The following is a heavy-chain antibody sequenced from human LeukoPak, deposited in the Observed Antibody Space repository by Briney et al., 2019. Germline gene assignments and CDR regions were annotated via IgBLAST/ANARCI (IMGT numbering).Heavy chain of an antibody. CDR3: VRRSTYHLFDD. D-gene: IGHD1-26*01. Sequence: SETLSLTCTVSGVSISSYYCSWIRQPPGKGLEWIGYMYYSGNTNYNPSLKSRVTISVNMSKNQFSLKLSSVAAADTAVYYCVRRSTYHLFDDWGQGTLVTVSS. J-gene: IGHJ4*02. V-gene: IGHV4-59*08. CDR2: MYYSGNT. CDR1: GVSISSYY.